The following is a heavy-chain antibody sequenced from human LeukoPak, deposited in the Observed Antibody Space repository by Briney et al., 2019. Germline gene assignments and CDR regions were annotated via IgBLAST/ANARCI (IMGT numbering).Heavy chain of an antibody. CDR2: ISWNSGSI. CDR1: GFTFDDYA. J-gene: IGHJ4*02. CDR3: AKGGYSYVADVDY. V-gene: IGHV3-9*01. D-gene: IGHD5-18*01. Sequence: GRSLRPSCAASGFTFDDYAMHWDRQPPRKGLEWVSGISWNSGSIGYADSVKGRFTISRDTAKNSLYLQMKSLRAEGTALYYCAKGGYSYVADVDYCGQGTLVTVSS.